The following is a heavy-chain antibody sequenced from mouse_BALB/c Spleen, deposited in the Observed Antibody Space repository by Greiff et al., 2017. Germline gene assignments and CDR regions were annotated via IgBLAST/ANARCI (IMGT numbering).Heavy chain of an antibody. J-gene: IGHJ3*01. Sequence: QVQLQQPGAELVKPGTSVKLSCKASGYNFTSYWINWVKLRPGQGLEWIGDIYPGSGSTNYNEKFKSKATLTVDTSSSTAYMQLSSLASEDSALYYCARLGSSYWFAYWGQGTLVTVSA. CDR3: ARLGSSYWFAY. CDR2: IYPGSGST. D-gene: IGHD1-1*01. CDR1: GYNFTSYW. V-gene: IGHV1-55*01.